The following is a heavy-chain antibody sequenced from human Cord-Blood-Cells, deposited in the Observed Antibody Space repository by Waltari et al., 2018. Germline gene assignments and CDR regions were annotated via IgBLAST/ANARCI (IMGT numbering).Heavy chain of an antibody. CDR2: INHSAST. CDR3: ARGFRIATPFDY. D-gene: IGHD6-13*01. V-gene: IGHV4-34*01. J-gene: IGHJ4*02. Sequence: QVQLQQWGAGLLKPSETLSLTCAVYGGSFSGYYWRWIRKPPGKGPEWIGEINHSASTNYNPSLKSRVTISVDTSKNQFSLKLSSVTAADTAVYYCARGFRIATPFDYWGQGTLVTVSS. CDR1: GGSFSGYY.